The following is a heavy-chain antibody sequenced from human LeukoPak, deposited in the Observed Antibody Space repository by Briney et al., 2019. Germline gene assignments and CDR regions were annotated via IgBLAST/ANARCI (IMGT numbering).Heavy chain of an antibody. J-gene: IGHJ4*02. CDR1: GFIVSTNY. D-gene: IGHD4-17*01. V-gene: IGHV3-66*01. CDR3: ARGNDYGDYYFDY. Sequence: GGSLRLSCAASGFIVSTNYVTWVRQAPGKGLEWVSVIYSGGSTYYADSVKGRFTISRDDSKNTLYLQMNSLRAEDKAVYYCARGNDYGDYYFDYWGQGTLVTVSS. CDR2: IYSGGST.